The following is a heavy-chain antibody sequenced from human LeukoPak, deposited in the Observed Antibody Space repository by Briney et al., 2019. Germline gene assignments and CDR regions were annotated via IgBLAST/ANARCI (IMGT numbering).Heavy chain of an antibody. J-gene: IGHJ3*02. CDR1: GFTFTNYA. Sequence: HPGGSLRLSCAASGFTFTNYAMNWVRQAPEKGLEWVSTIHGGGDVTYYADSVKGRFTISRDNSRNTLYLQMNSLRAEDTAVYYCAKDTRQLDAFDIWGQGTMVTVSS. D-gene: IGHD6-13*01. V-gene: IGHV3-23*01. CDR3: AKDTRQLDAFDI. CDR2: IHGGGDVT.